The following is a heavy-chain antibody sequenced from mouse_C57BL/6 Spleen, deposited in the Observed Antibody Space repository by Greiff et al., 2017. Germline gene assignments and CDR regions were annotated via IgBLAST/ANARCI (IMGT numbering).Heavy chain of an antibody. D-gene: IGHD1-1*01. CDR1: GYTFTDYE. J-gene: IGHJ4*01. CDR2: IDPETGGT. V-gene: IGHV1-15*01. CDR3: TREGAELRWRDYAMDY. Sequence: QVQLQQSGAELVRPGASVTLSCKASGYTFTDYEMHWVKQTPVHGLEWIGAIDPETGGTAYNQKFKGKAILTADTSSSTAYMELRSLTSEDSAVYYCTREGAELRWRDYAMDYWGQGTSVTVSS.